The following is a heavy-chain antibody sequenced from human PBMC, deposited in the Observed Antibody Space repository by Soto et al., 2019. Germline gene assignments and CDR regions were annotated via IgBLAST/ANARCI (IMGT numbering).Heavy chain of an antibody. V-gene: IGHV4-59*01. CDR3: ARSYPNTIFGVVPSRGLDV. Sequence: PSETLSLTCIVSGGSISSNYWGWIRQPPGKGLEWIGYIYYTGSTNFNPSLKNRVIISVDTSKNQFSLELSSVTAADTAVYYCARSYPNTIFGVVPSRGLDVWGQGTTVTVSS. D-gene: IGHD3-3*01. CDR2: IYYTGST. CDR1: GGSISSNY. J-gene: IGHJ6*02.